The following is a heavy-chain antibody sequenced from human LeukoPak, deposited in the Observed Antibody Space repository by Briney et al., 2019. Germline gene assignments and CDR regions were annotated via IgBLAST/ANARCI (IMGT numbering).Heavy chain of an antibody. D-gene: IGHD6-13*01. CDR1: GFTVSDYS. V-gene: IGHV3-23*01. Sequence: GGSLRLSCAASGFTVSDYSMSWVRQAPGKGLEWVSAISGSGSYTDYVDSVKGRFTISKDNSKNTLYLQMNSLRAEDTAVYYCARDGGVSSSWTPGIDYWGQGTLVTVSS. CDR2: ISGSGSYT. CDR3: ARDGGVSSSWTPGIDY. J-gene: IGHJ4*02.